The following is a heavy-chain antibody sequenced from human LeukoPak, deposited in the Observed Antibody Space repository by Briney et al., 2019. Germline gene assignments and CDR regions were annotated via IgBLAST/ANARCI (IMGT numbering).Heavy chain of an antibody. CDR2: ISGSGGGT. Sequence: GGSLRLSCAASGFTFSSYAMGWVRQAPGKGLEWVSAISGSGGGTYYADSVKGRFTISRDNSKNTLYLQMNSLRAEDTAVYYCAKVSGITMVRGVTKYYFDYWGQGTLVTVSS. D-gene: IGHD3-10*01. V-gene: IGHV3-23*01. CDR3: AKVSGITMVRGVTKYYFDY. J-gene: IGHJ4*02. CDR1: GFTFSSYA.